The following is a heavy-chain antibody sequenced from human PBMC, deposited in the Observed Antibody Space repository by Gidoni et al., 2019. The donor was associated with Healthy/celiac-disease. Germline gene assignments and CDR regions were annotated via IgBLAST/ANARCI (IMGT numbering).Heavy chain of an antibody. D-gene: IGHD3-3*01. J-gene: IGHJ3*02. V-gene: IGHV3-30*04. CDR1: GFTFSSYA. Sequence: QVQLVESGGGVVQPGRSLRLSCAASGFTFSSYAMHWVRQAPGKGLEWVAVISYDGSNKYYADSVKGRFTISRDNSKNTLYLQMNSLRAEDTAVYYCARDHRQRVVLPFDIWGQGTMVTVSS. CDR3: ARDHRQRVVLPFDI. CDR2: ISYDGSNK.